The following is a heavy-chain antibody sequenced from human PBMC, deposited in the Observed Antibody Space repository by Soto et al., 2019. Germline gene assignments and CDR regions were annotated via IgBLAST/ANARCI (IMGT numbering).Heavy chain of an antibody. CDR3: ARSGASYYYYYGMDV. CDR2: INSDGSST. D-gene: IGHD1-26*01. CDR1: GFTFSSYW. J-gene: IGHJ6*02. Sequence: GGSLRLSCAASGFTFSSYWMHWVRQAPGKGLVWVSRINSDGSSTSYADSVKGRFTISRDNAKNTLYLQMNSLRAEDTAVYYCARSGASYYYYYGMDVWRQGTTVTVSS. V-gene: IGHV3-74*01.